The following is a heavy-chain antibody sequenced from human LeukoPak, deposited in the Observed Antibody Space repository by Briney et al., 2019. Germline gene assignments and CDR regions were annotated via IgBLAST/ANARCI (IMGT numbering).Heavy chain of an antibody. J-gene: IGHJ5*02. CDR3: ARDSDSGTSWTNWFDP. V-gene: IGHV1-2*02. CDR2: INPNSGGT. D-gene: IGHD1-26*01. Sequence: GASVKVSCKASGYTFTSYGISWVRQAPGQGLEWMGWINPNSGGTNCAQKFQGRVTMTRDTSISTAYMELSRLRSGDTAVYYCARDSDSGTSWTNWFDPWGQGTLVTVSS. CDR1: GYTFTSYG.